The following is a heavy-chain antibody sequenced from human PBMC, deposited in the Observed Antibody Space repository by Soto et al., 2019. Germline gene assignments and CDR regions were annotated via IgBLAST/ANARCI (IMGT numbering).Heavy chain of an antibody. J-gene: IGHJ4*02. V-gene: IGHV3-74*03. Sequence: GGSLRLSCAASGFIFSSFWIQWVRRVPGKGLEWVSRINTDGSITTYADSVKGRFTISRDNAKNTVFLQMNSLRAEDTAVYYCARGGSFRFDYWGQGALVTVSS. CDR2: INTDGSIT. CDR1: GFIFSSFW. D-gene: IGHD1-26*01. CDR3: ARGGSFRFDY.